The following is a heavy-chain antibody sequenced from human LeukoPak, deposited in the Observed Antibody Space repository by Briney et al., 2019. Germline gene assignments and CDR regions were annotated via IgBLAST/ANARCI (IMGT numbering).Heavy chain of an antibody. D-gene: IGHD5-18*01. CDR3: ARGLRGYSYGPRPYYGMDV. V-gene: IGHV3-74*01. CDR1: AFPFGSYW. J-gene: IGHJ6*02. Sequence: GGSLRLSCAPSAFPFGSYWMHWVRQAPGKGLVWVSRINTDGSSASYADSVNGRFTISRDNAKNTLYLQMNSLRAEDTAVYYCARGLRGYSYGPRPYYGMDVWGQGTTVTVSS. CDR2: INTDGSSA.